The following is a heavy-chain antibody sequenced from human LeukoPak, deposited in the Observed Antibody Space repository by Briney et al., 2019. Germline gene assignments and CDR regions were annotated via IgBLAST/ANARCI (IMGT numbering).Heavy chain of an antibody. CDR2: IYYSGST. V-gene: IGHV4-59*08. CDR3: ARSLPRGWFDP. D-gene: IGHD3-10*01. CDR1: GGSISSYY. J-gene: IGHJ5*02. Sequence: NPSETLSLTCTVSGGSISSYYWSWIRQPPGKGLEWIGYIYYSGSTNYNPSLKSRVTISVDTSKDQFSLKLSSVTAADTAVYYCARSLPRGWFDPWGQGTLVTVSS.